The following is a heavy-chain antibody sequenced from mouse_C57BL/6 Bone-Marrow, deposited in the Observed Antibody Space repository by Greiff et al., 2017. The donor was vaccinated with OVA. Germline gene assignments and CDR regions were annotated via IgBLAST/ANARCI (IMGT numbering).Heavy chain of an antibody. D-gene: IGHD2-3*01. CDR1: GYTFTSYW. CDR3: ARGRWLLRYFDV. CDR2: IDPSDSYT. V-gene: IGHV1-50*01. J-gene: IGHJ1*03. Sequence: VQLQQPGAELVKPGASVKLSCKASGYTFTSYWMQWVKQRPGQGLEWIGEIDPSDSYTDYNQKFKGKATLTVDTSSSTAYMQLSSLTSEDSAVYHCARGRWLLRYFDVWGTGTTVTVSS.